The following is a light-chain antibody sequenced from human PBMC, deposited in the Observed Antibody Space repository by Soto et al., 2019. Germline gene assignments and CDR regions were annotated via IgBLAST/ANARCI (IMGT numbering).Light chain of an antibody. CDR2: GAS. CDR1: QSVSSN. V-gene: IGKV3-15*01. CDR3: QQYNNWPPWT. Sequence: EIVMTQSPARLSVSPWESATLSCRASQSVSSNLAWYQQKPGQAPSLLIYGASIRATGIPARFSGSGSGTDFTLTISSLQSEDFAVYYCQQYNNWPPWTFGPGTRVEIK. J-gene: IGKJ1*01.